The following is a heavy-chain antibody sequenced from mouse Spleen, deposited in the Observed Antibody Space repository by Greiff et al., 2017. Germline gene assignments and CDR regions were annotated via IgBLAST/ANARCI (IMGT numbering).Heavy chain of an antibody. D-gene: IGHD1-1*01. V-gene: IGHV5-16*01. CDR1: GFTFSDYY. CDR2: INYDGSST. CDR3: ARDGGYYYDGSAMDY. Sequence: EVKVVESEGGLVQPGSSMKLSCTASGFTFSDYYMAWVRQVPEKGLEWVANINYDGSSTYYLDSLKSRFIISRDNAKNILYLQMSSLKSEDTATYYCARDGGYYYDGSAMDYWGQGTSVTVSS. J-gene: IGHJ4*01.